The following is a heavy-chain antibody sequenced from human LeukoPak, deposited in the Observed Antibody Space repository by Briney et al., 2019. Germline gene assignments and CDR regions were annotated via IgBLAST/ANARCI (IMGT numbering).Heavy chain of an antibody. CDR1: GFTFSDYW. D-gene: IGHD6-6*01. V-gene: IGHV3-7*01. CDR2: IKQDGSQR. J-gene: IGHJ4*02. Sequence: PGGSLSLSCTAPGFTFSDYWMTWVRQAQGKGPEWVANIKQDGSQRYYVDSVRGRFTISRDNAKNSLFLQMNGLRAEDTAVYYCARRGGSSSRRSPIDYWGQGTLVTVSS. CDR3: ARRGGSSSRRSPIDY.